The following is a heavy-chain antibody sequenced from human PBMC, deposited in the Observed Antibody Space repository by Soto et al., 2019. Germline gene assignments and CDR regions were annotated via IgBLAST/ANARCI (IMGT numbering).Heavy chain of an antibody. V-gene: IGHV4-34*01. J-gene: IGHJ6*03. CDR2: INHSGST. D-gene: IGHD2-15*01. Sequence: SETLSLTCAVYGWSFSGYYWSWIRQPPGKGLEWIGEINHSGSTNYNPSLKSRVTISVDTSKNQFSLKLSSVTAADTAVYYCARGVRRCSGGSCYSGYYYYMDVWGKGTTVTVSS. CDR3: ARGVRRCSGGSCYSGYYYYMDV. CDR1: GWSFSGYY.